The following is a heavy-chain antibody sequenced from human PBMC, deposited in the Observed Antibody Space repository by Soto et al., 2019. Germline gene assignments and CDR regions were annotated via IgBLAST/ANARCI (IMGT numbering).Heavy chain of an antibody. J-gene: IGHJ4*02. V-gene: IGHV3-74*01. CDR1: GFTFSNYW. D-gene: IGHD6-19*01. CDR2: INSDGSTT. Sequence: EVQLVESGGGLVQPGGSLRLSCAASGFTFSNYWMHWVRQAPGKGLVWVSRINSDGSTTSHADSVKGRFTISRDNAKNTLYLQMNRLRAEDTAVYYGARLPGYSTGWTPFDFWGQGTQVTVSS. CDR3: ARLPGYSTGWTPFDF.